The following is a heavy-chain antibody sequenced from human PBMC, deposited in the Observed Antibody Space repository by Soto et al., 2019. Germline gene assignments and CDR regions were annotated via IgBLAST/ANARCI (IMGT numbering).Heavy chain of an antibody. CDR2: ISYDGSNK. J-gene: IGHJ6*02. V-gene: IGHV3-30*18. CDR1: GFIFSSYG. CDR3: AKDGGGGSCSSGACYPIDYYYFGMDV. D-gene: IGHD2-15*01. Sequence: QVQLVESGGGVVQPGRSLRLSCAASGFIFSSYGMHWVRQAPGKGLEWGSVISYDGSNKYYADSVKGRFTIYRDNSKNTLYLQMNSLRAEDTAVYYCAKDGGGGSCSSGACYPIDYYYFGMDVWGQGTTVTVSS.